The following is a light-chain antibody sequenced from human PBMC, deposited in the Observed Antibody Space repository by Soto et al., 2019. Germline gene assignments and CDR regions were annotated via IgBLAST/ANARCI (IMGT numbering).Light chain of an antibody. Sequence: QSVLTQPASVSGSPGQSITISCTGTSSDVGSYNLVSWYQQHPGKAPKVMIYEVSSRPSGVSNRFSGSKSGNTASLTISGLQAEDDADYYCSSKTSSSTPYVFGSGTKVTVL. CDR1: SSDVGSYNL. CDR2: EVS. J-gene: IGLJ1*01. CDR3: SSKTSSSTPYV. V-gene: IGLV2-14*02.